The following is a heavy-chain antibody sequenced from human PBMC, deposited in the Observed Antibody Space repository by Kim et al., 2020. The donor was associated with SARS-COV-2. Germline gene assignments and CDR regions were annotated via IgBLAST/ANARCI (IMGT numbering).Heavy chain of an antibody. J-gene: IGHJ4*02. V-gene: IGHV3-48*02. D-gene: IGHD1-26*01. Sequence: YSADSVKGRFTISRDNAKNSLYLQMNSLRDEDTAVYYCARDRVGASSFDYWGQGTLVTVSS. CDR3: ARDRVGASSFDY.